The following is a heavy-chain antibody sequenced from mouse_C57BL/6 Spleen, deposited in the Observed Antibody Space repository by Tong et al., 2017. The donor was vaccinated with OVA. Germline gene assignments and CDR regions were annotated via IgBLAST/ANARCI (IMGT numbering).Heavy chain of an antibody. J-gene: IGHJ2*01. V-gene: IGHV5-6*01. CDR2: ISSGGSYT. Sequence: EVQLQESGGGLVKPGGSLKLSCAASGFTFSSYGMSWVRQTPDKRLEWVATISSGGSYTYYPDSVKGRFTISRNSAKNTVYLKMTSLNSEDTAMYYCERHPAGSSPFDYWGQGTTLTVSS. CDR3: ERHPAGSSPFDY. CDR1: GFTFSSYG. D-gene: IGHD1-1*01.